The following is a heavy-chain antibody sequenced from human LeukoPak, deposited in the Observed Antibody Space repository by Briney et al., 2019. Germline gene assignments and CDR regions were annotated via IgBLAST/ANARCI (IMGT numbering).Heavy chain of an antibody. J-gene: IGHJ6*03. Sequence: GGSLRLSCAASGFTFSSYAMSWVRQAPGKGLEWVSGVSGSGGTTYYADSVKGRFTISRDNSKNTLYLQMGSLRAEDMAVYYCARGPYYYMDVWGKGTTVTISS. CDR3: ARGPYYYMDV. CDR2: VSGSGGTT. CDR1: GFTFSSYA. V-gene: IGHV3-23*01.